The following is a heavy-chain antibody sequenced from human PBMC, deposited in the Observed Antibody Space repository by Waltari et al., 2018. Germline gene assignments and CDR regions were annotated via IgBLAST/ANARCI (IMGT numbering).Heavy chain of an antibody. CDR3: ARDGPLGITYY. CDR2: INQTGTT. CDR1: GFSITSGYH. D-gene: IGHD2-21*01. J-gene: IGHJ4*02. V-gene: IGHV4-38-2*02. Sequence: QVKLQESGPGLVKPSESLSRTCVVSGFSITSGYHWGWIRQPPGQGLEWIGSINQTGTTSFNPSLNNRVTISRDTSKNQFSLRLTSVTAADSAVYYCARDGPLGITYYWGQGTLVTVSS.